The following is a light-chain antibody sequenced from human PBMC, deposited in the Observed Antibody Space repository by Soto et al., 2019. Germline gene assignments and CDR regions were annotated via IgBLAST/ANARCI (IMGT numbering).Light chain of an antibody. Sequence: EVVLTQSPGTLSLSPGERATLSCRASQSVADSYLAWYQQKPGRAPRLLFYGATRRANGIPDRFSCSGSGTDFTLTISTLEPDDFAVYYCPHFGNAPETFGQGTKVE. CDR2: GAT. V-gene: IGKV3-20*01. J-gene: IGKJ1*01. CDR1: QSVADSY. CDR3: PHFGNAPET.